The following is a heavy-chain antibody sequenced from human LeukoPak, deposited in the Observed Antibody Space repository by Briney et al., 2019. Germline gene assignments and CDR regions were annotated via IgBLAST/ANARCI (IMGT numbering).Heavy chain of an antibody. CDR3: TTRACHAGGCSSSFYYYYGLHF. CDR1: GNSISNYD. J-gene: IGHJ6*02. D-gene: IGHD3-16*01. CDR2: IIPIFGTA. Sequence: ASVKVSCKASGNSISNYDVSWVRQAPGHGFEWMGGIIPIFGTADYAQKFQGRVTITADQSTSTTYMALSSLKSEDTATYYCTTRACHAGGCSSSFYYYYGLHFWGQGTTVSVSS. V-gene: IGHV1-69*13.